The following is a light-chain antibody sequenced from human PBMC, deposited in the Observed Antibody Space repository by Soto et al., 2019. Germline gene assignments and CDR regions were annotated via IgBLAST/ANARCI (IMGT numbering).Light chain of an antibody. Sequence: DIQMTQSPSSLSASVGDRVTITCRASQGISNYVAWYQQKPGKPPKLLIYAASTLQSGVPSRLSGSRSGTDFTLTINRLQPEDVATYSCQRYSSVPVFGPGTKVDIK. CDR3: QRYSSVPV. CDR1: QGISNY. CDR2: AAS. J-gene: IGKJ3*01. V-gene: IGKV1-27*01.